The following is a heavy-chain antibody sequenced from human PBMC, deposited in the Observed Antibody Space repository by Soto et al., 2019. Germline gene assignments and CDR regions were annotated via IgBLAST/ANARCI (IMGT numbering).Heavy chain of an antibody. J-gene: IGHJ6*02. V-gene: IGHV1-3*01. CDR3: ARTFGQQYYYYYGMDV. D-gene: IGHD6-13*01. Sequence: QVQLVQSGAEVKKPGASVKVSCKASGYTFTSYAMHWVRQAPGQRLEWMGWINAGNGNTKYSQKFQGRVTITRDTSASTAYMELSSLRSEDTAVYYCARTFGQQYYYYYGMDVWGQWTTVTVSS. CDR1: GYTFTSYA. CDR2: INAGNGNT.